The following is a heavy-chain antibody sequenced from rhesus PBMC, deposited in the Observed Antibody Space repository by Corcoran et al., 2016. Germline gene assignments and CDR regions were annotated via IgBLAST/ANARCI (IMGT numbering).Heavy chain of an antibody. CDR1: GFTFSSYY. CDR3: AKDMAVAGYGLDS. V-gene: IGHV3-8*01. Sequence: EVQLVESGGGLVQPGGSLRLSCTGSGFTFSSYYMYWVRQARGKGGGGVSAINTGGGSTWYTDSVKGRFTISKENAKNTLYLQMDSLRAEDTAVYYCAKDMAVAGYGLDSWGQGVVVTVSS. D-gene: IGHD4-29*01. CDR2: INTGGGST. J-gene: IGHJ6*01.